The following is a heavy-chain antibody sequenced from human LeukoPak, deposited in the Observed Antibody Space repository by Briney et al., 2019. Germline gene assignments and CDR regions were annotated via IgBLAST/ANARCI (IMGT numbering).Heavy chain of an antibody. Sequence: ASVKVSCKASGYAFTTYAMNWVRQAPGQGLEWMGWISTNTGNPTYAQGLTGQVVFSLDTSLSTAYLHISSLKAEDTAVYYCARETIFGDDYWGQGTLVTVSS. CDR3: ARETIFGDDY. CDR2: ISTNTGNP. CDR1: GYAFTTYA. V-gene: IGHV7-4-1*02. D-gene: IGHD3-9*01. J-gene: IGHJ4*02.